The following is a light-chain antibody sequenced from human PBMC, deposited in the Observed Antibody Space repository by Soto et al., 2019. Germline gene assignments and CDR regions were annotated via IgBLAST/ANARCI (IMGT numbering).Light chain of an antibody. V-gene: IGKV1-39*01. Sequence: DLQMTQSPLSLSASVGDTVNISCRASRNIGNFFNWYQQKPGGPPKLLISGAVAFRTGVPPRFRGLGSGTEFSLTITGLQPDDFATYFCQQTFETLWTFGPGTTV. J-gene: IGKJ3*01. CDR2: GAV. CDR1: RNIGNF. CDR3: QQTFETLWT.